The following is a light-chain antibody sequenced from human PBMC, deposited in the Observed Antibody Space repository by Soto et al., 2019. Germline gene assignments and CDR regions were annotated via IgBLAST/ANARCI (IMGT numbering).Light chain of an antibody. CDR2: DAS. CDR1: QSLRSS. J-gene: IGKJ1*01. V-gene: IGKV3-15*01. Sequence: ETMMTQSPDTLSMSLGERATLSCRASQSLRSSLAWYQQKPGQAPRLLIYDASTRATGIPARFSGSGSGTDFTLTISGLQSEDFAVYYCQQYNNWPQTFGQGTKVDIK. CDR3: QQYNNWPQT.